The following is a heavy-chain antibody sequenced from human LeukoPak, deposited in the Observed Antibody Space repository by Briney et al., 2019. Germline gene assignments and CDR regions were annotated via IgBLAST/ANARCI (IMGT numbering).Heavy chain of an antibody. CDR3: ARDWNYYDSTRLGWFDP. V-gene: IGHV4-39*07. J-gene: IGHJ5*02. CDR2: IYYSGST. D-gene: IGHD3-22*01. Sequence: SSETLSLTCTVSGGSISSSSYYWGWIRQPPGKGLEWIGSIYYSGSTYYNPSLKSRVTISVDTSKNQFSLKLSSVTAADTAVYYCARDWNYYDSTRLGWFDPWGQGTLVTVSS. CDR1: GGSISSSSYY.